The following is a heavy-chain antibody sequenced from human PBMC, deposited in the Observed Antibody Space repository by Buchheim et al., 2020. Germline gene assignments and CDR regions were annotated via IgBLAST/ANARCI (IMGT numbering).Heavy chain of an antibody. CDR2: IYYSGST. CDR3: ARQGLKGSWNSVYYFDY. V-gene: IGHV4-39*07. D-gene: IGHD2-15*01. J-gene: IGHJ4*02. CDR1: GGSISSSSYY. Sequence: QLQLQESGPGLVKPSETLSLTCTVSGGSISSSSYYWGWIRQPPGKGLEWIGSIYYSGSTYYNPSLKSRVTISVDTSKNQFSLKLSSVTAADTAVYYCARQGLKGSWNSVYYFDYWGQGTL.